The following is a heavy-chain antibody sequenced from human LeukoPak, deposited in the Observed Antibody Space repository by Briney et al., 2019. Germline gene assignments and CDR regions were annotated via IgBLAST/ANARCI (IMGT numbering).Heavy chain of an antibody. D-gene: IGHD3-22*01. CDR2: ISSSGSSI. Sequence: GGSLRLSCAASGFTFSDFYMGWIRQAPGKGLEWVSYISSSGSSIYYADSVKGRFTISRDNAKNSLYLQMNSLRAEDTAVYYCARAGVDSSGYYQGFDYWGQGSLVTVSS. CDR3: ARAGVDSSGYYQGFDY. CDR1: GFTFSDFY. V-gene: IGHV3-11*04. J-gene: IGHJ4*02.